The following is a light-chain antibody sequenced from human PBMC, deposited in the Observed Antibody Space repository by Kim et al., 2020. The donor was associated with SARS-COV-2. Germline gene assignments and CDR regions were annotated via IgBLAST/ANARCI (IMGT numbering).Light chain of an antibody. CDR2: AAS. CDR3: QQSHGTPRT. Sequence: DIQMTQSPSSLSASVGDRVTITCRTSQSISSYLNWYQQKPGKAPKFLIYAASNLQSGVPSRFSGSGSGTDFTLTITSLQPEDFATYYCQQSHGTPRTFGQGTKVDIK. CDR1: QSISSY. J-gene: IGKJ1*01. V-gene: IGKV1-39*01.